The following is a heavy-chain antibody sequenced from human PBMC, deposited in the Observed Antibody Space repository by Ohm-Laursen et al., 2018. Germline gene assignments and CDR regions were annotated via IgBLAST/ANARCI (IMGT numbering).Heavy chain of an antibody. Sequence: SLRLFCAASGFDFKSAWMTWVRQSPGKGLEWVARIKSKFNGGTTDYAAPVKGRFTISRDDSKNTLYLQMNSLKTEDTAVYYCATDDYYDNSPYYQGVFDYFDYWGQGTLVTVSS. CDR2: IKSKFNGGTT. D-gene: IGHD3-22*01. CDR1: GFDFKSAW. V-gene: IGHV3-15*01. J-gene: IGHJ4*02. CDR3: ATDDYYDNSPYYQGVFDYFDY.